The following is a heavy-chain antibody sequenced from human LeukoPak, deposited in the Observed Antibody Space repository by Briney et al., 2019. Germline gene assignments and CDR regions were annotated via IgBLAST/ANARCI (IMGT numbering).Heavy chain of an antibody. J-gene: IGHJ4*02. V-gene: IGHV3-7*01. CDR1: GFTVSSYW. CDR2: IKQDGSEK. CDR3: ARAVALH. Sequence: QPGRSLRLSCAASGFTVSSYWMSWVRQAPGKGLEWVANIKQDGSEKYYVDSVKGRFTISRDNAKNSLYLQMNSLRAEDTAVYYCARAVALHWGQGTLVTVSS.